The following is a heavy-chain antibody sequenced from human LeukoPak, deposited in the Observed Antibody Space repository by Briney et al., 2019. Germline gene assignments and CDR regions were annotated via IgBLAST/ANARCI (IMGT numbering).Heavy chain of an antibody. CDR2: INSDGSTT. J-gene: IGHJ4*02. D-gene: IGHD3-10*01. CDR3: ARIPIGFGELGNY. V-gene: IGHV3-74*01. CDR1: GFTFSNSW. Sequence: QPGGSLTLSCAASGFTFSNSWMHWVRQAPGKGLVWVSGINSDGSTTSYADSVKGRFTISRDNAKNTLYLQMSSLRAEDTAVYYCARIPIGFGELGNYWGQGTLVTVSS.